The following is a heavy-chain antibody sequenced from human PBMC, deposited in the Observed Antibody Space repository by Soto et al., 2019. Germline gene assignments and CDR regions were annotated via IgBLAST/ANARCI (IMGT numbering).Heavy chain of an antibody. Sequence: SETLSLTCTVSGGSISSGDYYWSWIRQPPGKGLEWIGYIYYSGSTYYNPSLKSRVTISVDTSKNQFSLKLSSVTAADTAVYYCARASNVGPGFDPWGQGTLVTVSS. J-gene: IGHJ5*02. CDR1: GGSISSGDYY. CDR3: ARASNVGPGFDP. CDR2: IYYSGST. V-gene: IGHV4-30-4*01.